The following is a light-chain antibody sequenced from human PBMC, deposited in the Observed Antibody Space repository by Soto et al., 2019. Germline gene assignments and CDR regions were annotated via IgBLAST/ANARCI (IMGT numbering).Light chain of an antibody. V-gene: IGKV3-11*01. CDR1: QSVSSF. CDR2: DAS. CDR3: QHRSSWPGA. J-gene: IGKJ3*01. Sequence: EIVMTQSPATLSVSPGERATLSCRASQSVSSFLAWYQQKPGQAPRLLIYDASNSATGIPARFSGSGSGTDFTLTISSLKPEDFAVYYCQHRSSWPGAFGPGTKVDIK.